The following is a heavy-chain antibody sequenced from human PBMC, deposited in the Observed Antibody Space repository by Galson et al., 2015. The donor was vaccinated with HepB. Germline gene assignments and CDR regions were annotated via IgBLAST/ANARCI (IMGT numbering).Heavy chain of an antibody. CDR2: IAYHGGT. Sequence: TLSLTCTDSGGSISNADSHWSWIRQPPGKGLEWIGYIAYHGGTSYNPSLRSRTTISTDTSKNQYSLRLNFVTAADTAVYYCVRVRTGTSCYDFWGQGTLVTVSS. CDR3: VRVRTGTSCYDF. V-gene: IGHV4-30-4*01. D-gene: IGHD1-1*01. J-gene: IGHJ4*02. CDR1: GGSISNADSH.